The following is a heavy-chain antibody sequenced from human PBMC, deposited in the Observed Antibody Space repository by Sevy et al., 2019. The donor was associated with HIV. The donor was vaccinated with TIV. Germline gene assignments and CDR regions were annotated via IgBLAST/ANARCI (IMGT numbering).Heavy chain of an antibody. CDR2: ISYTGST. CDR1: GVSISGGAYY. V-gene: IGHV4-39*01. CDR3: ARRGDNNWFDP. D-gene: IGHD2-15*01. Sequence: SETLSLTCTVSGVSISGGAYYWGWIRQPPGKGLEWIGSISYTGSTYYKPSLKSRVTISVDTSKNQFSLKLTSVTAADTAVYYCARRGDNNWFDPWGQGTLVTVSS. J-gene: IGHJ5*02.